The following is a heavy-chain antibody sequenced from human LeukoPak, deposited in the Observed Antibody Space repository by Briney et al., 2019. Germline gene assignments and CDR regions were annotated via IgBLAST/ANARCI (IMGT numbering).Heavy chain of an antibody. Sequence: SETLSLTCTVSGGSISSYWSWIRQPAGKGLQWIGRIYTSGSTDYNPSLKSRVTISVDKSKDQISLKLRSVTAADTAVYYCARDVNTVLLPVAPNWFDSWGQGTLVTVSS. J-gene: IGHJ5*01. V-gene: IGHV4-4*07. CDR2: IYTSGST. D-gene: IGHD2-2*01. CDR1: GGSISSY. CDR3: ARDVNTVLLPVAPNWFDS.